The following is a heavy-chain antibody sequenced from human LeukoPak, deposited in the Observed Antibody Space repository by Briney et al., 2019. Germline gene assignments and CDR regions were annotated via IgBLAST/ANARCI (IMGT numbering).Heavy chain of an antibody. CDR1: GGSISSYY. J-gene: IGHJ6*02. CDR2: IYYSGST. Sequence: SETLSLTCTVSGGSISSYYWSWIRQPPGKGLEWVGYIYYSGSTNYNPSLKSRVTISVDTSKNQFSLKLSSVTVGDTAVYYWARGYYQVDYYGLDVWGQGTTVTVSS. CDR3: ARGYYQVDYYGLDV. D-gene: IGHD3-10*01. V-gene: IGHV4-59*01.